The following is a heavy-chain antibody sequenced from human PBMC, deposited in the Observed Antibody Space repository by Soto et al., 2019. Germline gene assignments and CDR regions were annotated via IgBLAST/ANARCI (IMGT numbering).Heavy chain of an antibody. J-gene: IGHJ4*02. CDR3: ARAPASSSSIDY. D-gene: IGHD6-6*01. V-gene: IGHV1-2*04. Sequence: ASVKVSCKASGYTFTGYYMHWVRQAPGQGLEWMGWINPNSGGTNYAQKFQGWVTMTRDTSISTAYMELSRLRSGDTAVYYCARAPASSSSIDYWGQGTLVTVSS. CDR1: GYTFTGYY. CDR2: INPNSGGT.